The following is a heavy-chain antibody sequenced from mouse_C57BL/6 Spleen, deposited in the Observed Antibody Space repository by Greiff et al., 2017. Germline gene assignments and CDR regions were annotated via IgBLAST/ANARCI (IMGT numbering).Heavy chain of an antibody. D-gene: IGHD1-1*01. V-gene: IGHV1-55*01. CDR3: ARNFDYYGSSYGYFDV. CDR2: IYPGRGST. J-gene: IGHJ1*03. CDR1: GYTFTSYW. Sequence: QVQLQQPGAELVKPGASVKMSCKASGYTFTSYWITWVKQRPGQGLEWIGDIYPGRGSTNYNEKFKSKATLTVDTSSSTAYMQLSSLTSEDSAVYYCARNFDYYGSSYGYFDVWGTGPTVTVSS.